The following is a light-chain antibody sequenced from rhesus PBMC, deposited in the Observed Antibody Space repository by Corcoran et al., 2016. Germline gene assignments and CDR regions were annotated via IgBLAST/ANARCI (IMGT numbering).Light chain of an antibody. Sequence: DIQMTQSPSSLSASVGDRVTITCRARENFNKYLHWYQQKPGKAPKVLFYKASTLQSGVPSRFSASGSGTYFTLTINSLQPEDFATYYCQHSFGAPLSFGGGTKVDLK. CDR2: KAS. J-gene: IGKJ4*01. V-gene: IGKV1-74*01. CDR1: ENFNKY. CDR3: QHSFGAPLS.